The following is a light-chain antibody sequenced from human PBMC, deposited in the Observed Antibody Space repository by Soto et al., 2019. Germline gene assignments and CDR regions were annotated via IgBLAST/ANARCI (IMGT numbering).Light chain of an antibody. V-gene: IGLV2-14*01. CDR3: TSYTSSSTLVL. CDR2: DVS. J-gene: IGLJ2*01. Sequence: QSALTQPASVSGSPGQSITISCTGSSSDVGGYNYVSWYQQHPGKAPKLIIYDVSNRPSGISNRFSGSKSDNTASLTISGLQAEDEADYYCTSYTSSSTLVLFGGGTKVTVL. CDR1: SSDVGGYNY.